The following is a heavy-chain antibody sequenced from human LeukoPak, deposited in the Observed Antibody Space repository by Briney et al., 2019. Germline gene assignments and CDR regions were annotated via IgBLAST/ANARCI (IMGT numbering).Heavy chain of an antibody. D-gene: IGHD2-21*01. CDR1: GGSIRTANYY. J-gene: IGHJ4*02. Sequence: SETLSLTCTVSGGSIRTANYYWNWIRQPPGKGLEWIGSIYHSGSTYYNPSLKSRVTISVDTSKNQFSLKLSSVTAADTAVYYCAREEASGDCCASDYWGQGTLVTVSS. CDR3: AREEASGDCCASDY. CDR2: IYHSGST. V-gene: IGHV4-39*07.